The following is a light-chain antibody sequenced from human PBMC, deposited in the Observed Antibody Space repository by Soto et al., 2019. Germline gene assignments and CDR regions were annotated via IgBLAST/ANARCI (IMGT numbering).Light chain of an antibody. CDR2: GTI. CDR3: QSYDSTLSEGV. CDR1: SSSIGAGFD. J-gene: IGLJ2*01. V-gene: IGLV1-40*01. Sequence: QPVLTQPPSVSGAPGQRVTLSCIGTSSSIGAGFDVHWYQQLPGSAPKLLIYGTIRRPSGVPDRFSGSRSGAVASLAITGLRAEDEADYYCQSYDSTLSEGVFGGGTKLTVL.